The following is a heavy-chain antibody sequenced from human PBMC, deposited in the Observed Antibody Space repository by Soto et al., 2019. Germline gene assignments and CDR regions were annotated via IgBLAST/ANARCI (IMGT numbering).Heavy chain of an antibody. V-gene: IGHV3-73*01. CDR1: GFTFSDAT. J-gene: IGHJ4*02. CDR2: IRSKANSYTT. D-gene: IGHD6-19*01. Sequence: EVQLVESGGGLVQPGGSLKLSCATSGFTFSDATIHWVLRASGKGLEWVGRIRSKANSYTTEYAASVKGKFTISRDDTKNTAYLQMNSLKTEDTAVYFCSSFRHGVAGTENFDYWGQGTLVTVSS. CDR3: SSFRHGVAGTENFDY.